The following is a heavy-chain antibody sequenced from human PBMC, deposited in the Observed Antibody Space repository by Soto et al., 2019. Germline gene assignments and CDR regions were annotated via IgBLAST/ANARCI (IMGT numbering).Heavy chain of an antibody. CDR1: GFTFTNAW. V-gene: IGHV3-15*01. CDR3: TTARGTYGAEYFQH. CDR2: IKSKTDGGTT. J-gene: IGHJ1*01. D-gene: IGHD4-17*01. Sequence: XGSLRLSCAASGFTFTNAWMSWVRQAPGKGLDWVGRIKSKTDGGTTDYAAPVKGRFTISRDDSKNTLYLQMNSLKTEDTAVYYCTTARGTYGAEYFQHWGQGTLVTVSS.